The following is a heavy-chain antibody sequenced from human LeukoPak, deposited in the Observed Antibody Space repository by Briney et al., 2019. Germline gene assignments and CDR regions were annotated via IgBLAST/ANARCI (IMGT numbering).Heavy chain of an antibody. CDR2: ISGSGGST. CDR3: ANPSAGPRYDFWSGYYLGY. CDR1: GFTFSSYA. J-gene: IGHJ4*02. D-gene: IGHD3-3*01. V-gene: IGHV3-23*01. Sequence: GGSLRLSCAASGFTFSSYAMSWVRQAPGKGLEWVSAISGSGGSTYYADSVKGRFTISRDNSKNTLYLQMNSLRAEDTAVYYCANPSAGPRYDFWSGYYLGYWGQGTLVTVSS.